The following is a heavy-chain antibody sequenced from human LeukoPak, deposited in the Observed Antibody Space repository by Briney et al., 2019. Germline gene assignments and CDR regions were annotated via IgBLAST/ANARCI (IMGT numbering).Heavy chain of an antibody. V-gene: IGHV3-23*01. J-gene: IGHJ4*02. CDR3: AKDQEEAISAAFFDY. Sequence: GGSLRLSCAASGFTFSSYAMSWVRQAPGKGLEWVSGISGSSGSTYYADSVKGRFTISRDNSKNTLYLQMNSLRAEDTAVYYCAKDQEEAISAAFFDYWGQGTLVTVSS. D-gene: IGHD6-13*01. CDR1: GFTFSSYA. CDR2: ISGSSGST.